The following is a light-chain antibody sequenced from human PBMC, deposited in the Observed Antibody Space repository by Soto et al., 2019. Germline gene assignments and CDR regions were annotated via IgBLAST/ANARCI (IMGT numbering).Light chain of an antibody. V-gene: IGKV3-20*01. CDR2: GAS. CDR1: QSVGSSY. J-gene: IGKJ1*01. CDR3: QQYDSSPWT. Sequence: EIVLTQTPGTLSLSPGERATLSCRASQSVGSSYLAWYQQKTGQAPRLLIYGASSRATGMPDRFSGSGSGTNFTLTISRLEPEDFAVYYCQQYDSSPWTFGQVTKVEIK.